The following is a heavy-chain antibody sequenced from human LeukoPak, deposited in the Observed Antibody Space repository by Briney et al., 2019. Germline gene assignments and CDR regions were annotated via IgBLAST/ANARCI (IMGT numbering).Heavy chain of an antibody. D-gene: IGHD3-22*01. CDR3: ARDYYYYDSSGYYPFQH. V-gene: IGHV3-48*04. J-gene: IGHJ1*01. CDR2: ISSSSSTI. Sequence: PGGSLRLSCAASGFTFSDYGMHWVRQAPGKGLEWVSYISSSSSTIYYADSVKGRFTISRDNAKNSLYLQMNSLRAEDTAVYYCARDYYYYDSSGYYPFQHWGQGTLVTVSS. CDR1: GFTFSDYG.